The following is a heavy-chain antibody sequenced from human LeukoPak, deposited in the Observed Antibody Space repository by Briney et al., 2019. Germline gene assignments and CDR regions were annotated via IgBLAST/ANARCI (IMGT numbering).Heavy chain of an antibody. J-gene: IGHJ4*02. CDR3: ATGTPITTYYDFWSGYSPFDY. CDR1: GYTLTQLS. V-gene: IGHV1-24*01. D-gene: IGHD3-3*01. CDR2: FDPEDGET. Sequence: ASVKVSCKVSGYTLTQLSMHWVRQAPGKGLEWRGGFDPEDGETIYAQKFQGRVTMTEDTSTDTAYMELSSLRSEDTAVYYCATGTPITTYYDFWSGYSPFDYWGQGTLVTVSS.